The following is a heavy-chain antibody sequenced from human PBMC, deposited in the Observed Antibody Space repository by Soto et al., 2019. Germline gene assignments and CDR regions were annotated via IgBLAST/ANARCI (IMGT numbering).Heavy chain of an antibody. CDR2: IYHSGST. CDR3: ATYCITTRCYYGMDV. Sequence: SETLSLTCDVSGDSISSNNWWSWVRQPPGKGLEWIGEIYHSGSTNYNPSLKSRVTISIDKSENQFSLKLSSVTAADTAVYYCATYCITTRCYYGMDVWGQGTTVTVSS. CDR1: GDSISSNNW. V-gene: IGHV4-4*02. J-gene: IGHJ6*02. D-gene: IGHD2-2*01.